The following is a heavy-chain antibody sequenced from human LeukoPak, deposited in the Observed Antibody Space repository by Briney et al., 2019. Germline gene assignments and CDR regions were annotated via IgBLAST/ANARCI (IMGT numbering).Heavy chain of an antibody. CDR1: GGSISSGGYS. V-gene: IGHV4-30-2*01. J-gene: IGHJ4*02. CDR3: ARSRGHFDY. Sequence: SETLSLTCAVSGGSISSGGYSWSWIRQPPGKGLEWIGYIYHSGSTYYNPSLKSRVTISVDRSKNQFSLKLSSVTAADTAVYYCARSRGHFDYWGQGTLVTVSS. CDR2: IYHSGST.